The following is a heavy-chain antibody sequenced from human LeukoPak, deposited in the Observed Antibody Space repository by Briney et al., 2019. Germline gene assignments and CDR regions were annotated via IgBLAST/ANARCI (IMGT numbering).Heavy chain of an antibody. J-gene: IGHJ5*02. CDR3: ARGLRGAAAGLWFDP. V-gene: IGHV4-34*01. Sequence: SETLSLTCAVYGGSFSGYYWSWIRQPPGKGLEWIGEINHSGSTNYNPSLKSRVTISVDTSKNQFSLKLSSVTAADTAVYYCARGLRGAAAGLWFDPWGQGTLVTVSS. CDR1: GGSFSGYY. CDR2: INHSGST. D-gene: IGHD6-13*01.